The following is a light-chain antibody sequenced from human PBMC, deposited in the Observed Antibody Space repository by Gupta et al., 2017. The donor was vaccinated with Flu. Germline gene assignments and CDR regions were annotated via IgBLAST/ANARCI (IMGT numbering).Light chain of an antibody. CDR1: QSVDNNY. Sequence: ENALKQSPGTLSLSPGERATLSCRASQSVDNNYLAWYQHKPGQAPRLLIYDASTRATGIPVRFSGGGSGTDFTLTISRLEPEDFAVYYCQQYGSSFPLTFGGGTKVDIK. CDR3: QQYGSSFPLT. V-gene: IGKV3-20*01. CDR2: DAS. J-gene: IGKJ4*01.